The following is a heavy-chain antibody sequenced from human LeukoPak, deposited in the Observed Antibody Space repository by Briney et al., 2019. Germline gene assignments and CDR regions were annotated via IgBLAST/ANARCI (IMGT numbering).Heavy chain of an antibody. V-gene: IGHV3-74*01. J-gene: IGHJ4*02. CDR2: IKSDGCST. D-gene: IGHD3-10*01. CDR1: GFTFNNFW. Sequence: PGGSLRLSCVASGFTFNNFWMYWVRQDPGKGLVWVSRIKSDGCSTSYADSVEGRFTISRDGAKNTLYLQMNSLRSDDTAVYYCARGSSRGSIDYWGQGTLVTVSS. CDR3: ARGSSRGSIDY.